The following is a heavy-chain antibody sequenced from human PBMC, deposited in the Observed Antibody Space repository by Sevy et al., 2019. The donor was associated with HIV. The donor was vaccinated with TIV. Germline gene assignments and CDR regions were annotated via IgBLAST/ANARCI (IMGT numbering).Heavy chain of an antibody. CDR2: ISYDGSNK. Sequence: GGSLRLSCAASGFTFSSYGMHWVRQAPGKGLEWVAVISYDGSNKYYADSVKGRFTISRDNSKNTPYLQMNSLRAEDPAVNYCAKVLAVAGTGAPFDYWGQGTLVTVSS. CDR1: GFTFSSYG. D-gene: IGHD6-19*01. CDR3: AKVLAVAGTGAPFDY. V-gene: IGHV3-30*18. J-gene: IGHJ4*02.